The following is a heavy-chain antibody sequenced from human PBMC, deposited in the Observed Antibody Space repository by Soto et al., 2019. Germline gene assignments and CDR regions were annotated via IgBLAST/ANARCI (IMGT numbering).Heavy chain of an antibody. D-gene: IGHD5-12*01. CDR3: ARTVPTISGDVLNY. Sequence: EVQLVESGGGLVQPGGSLRLSCVASGFTFSTYWMTWVRQAPGKGLEWVANIKQDGSEKYYVDSVKGRFTISRDNVENSLYLQMNSLRAEDTALYYCARTVPTISGDVLNYCGQGTLVTVSS. J-gene: IGHJ4*02. V-gene: IGHV3-7*01. CDR1: GFTFSTYW. CDR2: IKQDGSEK.